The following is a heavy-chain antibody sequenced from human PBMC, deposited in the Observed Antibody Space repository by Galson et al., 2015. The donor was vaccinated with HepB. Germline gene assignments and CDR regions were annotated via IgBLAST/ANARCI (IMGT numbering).Heavy chain of an antibody. J-gene: IGHJ6*02. CDR1: GYTLTDLS. D-gene: IGHD1-1*01. Sequence: SVKVSCKVSGYTLTDLSMHWVRQAPGKGLEWMGGFDPEDGETIYAQKFQGRVTMTEDTSTDTAYMELSSLRSEDTAVYYCATPVGPPRVQLERRVDYYYYGMDVWGQGTTVTVSS. CDR3: ATPVGPPRVQLERRVDYYYYGMDV. CDR2: FDPEDGET. V-gene: IGHV1-24*01.